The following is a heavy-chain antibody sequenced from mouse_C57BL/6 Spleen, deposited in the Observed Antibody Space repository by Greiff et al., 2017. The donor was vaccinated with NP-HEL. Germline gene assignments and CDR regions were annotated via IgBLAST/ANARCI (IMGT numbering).Heavy chain of an antibody. V-gene: IGHV3-6*01. Sequence: EVHLVESGPGLVKPSQSLSLTCSVTGYSITSGYYWNWIRQFPGNKLEWMGYISYDGSNNYNPSLKNRISITRDTSKNQFFLKLNSVTTEDTATYYCARDWDGNPDYWGQGTTLTVSS. CDR3: ARDWDGNPDY. D-gene: IGHD2-3*01. CDR1: GYSITSGYY. J-gene: IGHJ2*01. CDR2: ISYDGSN.